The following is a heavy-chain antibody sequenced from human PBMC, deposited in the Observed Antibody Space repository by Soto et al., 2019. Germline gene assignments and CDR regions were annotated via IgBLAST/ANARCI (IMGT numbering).Heavy chain of an antibody. J-gene: IGHJ4*02. D-gene: IGHD1-1*01. CDR3: ARGRYGDY. Sequence: QVHLVRSGAEVKKPGASVKVSCKASGYTFTSYGITWVRQAPGQGLEWMGWISAHNGNTDYAQKLQGRVIVTRDTSTSTAYMELRGLISDDTAVYYCARGRYGDYWGQGALVTVSS. CDR1: GYTFTSYG. CDR2: ISAHNGNT. V-gene: IGHV1-18*01.